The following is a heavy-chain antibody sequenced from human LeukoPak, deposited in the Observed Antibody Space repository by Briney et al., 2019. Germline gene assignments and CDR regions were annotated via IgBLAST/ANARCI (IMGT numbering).Heavy chain of an antibody. J-gene: IGHJ5*02. CDR3: AKDVRYDPTPGWFDP. D-gene: IGHD1-14*01. V-gene: IGHV3-23*01. Sequence: GGSLRLSCAASGFTFSSYAMSWVRQAPGKGLEWVSAISGSGGSTYYADSVKGQFTISRDNSKNTLYLQMNSLRAEDTAVYYCAKDVRYDPTPGWFDPWGQGTLVTVSS. CDR1: GFTFSSYA. CDR2: ISGSGGST.